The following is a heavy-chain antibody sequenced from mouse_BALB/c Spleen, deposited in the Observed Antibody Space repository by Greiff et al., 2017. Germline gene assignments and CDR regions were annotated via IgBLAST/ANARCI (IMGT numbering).Heavy chain of an antibody. Sequence: VKLMESGPGLVAPSQSLSITCTVSGFSLTSYGVHWVRQPPGKGLEWLGVIWAGGSTNYNSALMSRLSISKDNSKSQVFLKMNSLQTDDTAMYYCARDDGYYLDYWGQGTTLTVSS. J-gene: IGHJ2*01. CDR2: IWAGGST. V-gene: IGHV2-9*02. CDR3: ARDDGYYLDY. D-gene: IGHD2-3*01. CDR1: GFSLTSYG.